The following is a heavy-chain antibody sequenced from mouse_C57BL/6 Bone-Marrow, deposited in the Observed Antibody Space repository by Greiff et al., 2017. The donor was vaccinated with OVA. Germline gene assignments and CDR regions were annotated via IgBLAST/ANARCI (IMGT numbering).Heavy chain of an antibody. V-gene: IGHV2-5*01. CDR1: GFSLTSYG. Sequence: VKVVESGPGLVQPSQSLSITCTVSGFSLTSYGVHWVRQSPGKGLEWLGVIWRGGSTDYNAAFMSRLSITKDNSKSQVFFKMNSLQADDTAIYYCAKKGDGYYPYWYFDVWGTGTTVTVSS. J-gene: IGHJ1*03. CDR2: IWRGGST. D-gene: IGHD2-3*01. CDR3: AKKGDGYYPYWYFDV.